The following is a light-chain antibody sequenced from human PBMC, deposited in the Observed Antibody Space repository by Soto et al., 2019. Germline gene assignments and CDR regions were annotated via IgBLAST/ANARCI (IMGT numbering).Light chain of an antibody. J-gene: IGKJ1*01. CDR1: QSVSSN. Sequence: EIVMTQSPATLSVSPGERATLSCRASQSVSSNLAWYQQKPGQAPRLHIYGASTRATGIPARFSGSGSETEFTLTISSLQSQDFSVYYGQQYNNCPCTFGQGTKVEIK. CDR2: GAS. CDR3: QQYNNCPCT. V-gene: IGKV3-15*01.